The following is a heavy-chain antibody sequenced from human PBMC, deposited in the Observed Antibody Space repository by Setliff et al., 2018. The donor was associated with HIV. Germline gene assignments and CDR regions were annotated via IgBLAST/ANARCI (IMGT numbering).Heavy chain of an antibody. J-gene: IGHJ4*02. V-gene: IGHV4-39*07. CDR1: AGSVSSRNHF. Sequence: SETLSLTCTVSAGSVSSRNHFWDWIRQPPGKGLEWVGSIEYSGHSWYNPSLKTRRTLSVDTSKNQFSLKLNSVSAADTAVYYCARDLAWPGYFDYWGQGTLVTVSS. D-gene: IGHD3-10*01. CDR2: IEYSGHS. CDR3: ARDLAWPGYFDY.